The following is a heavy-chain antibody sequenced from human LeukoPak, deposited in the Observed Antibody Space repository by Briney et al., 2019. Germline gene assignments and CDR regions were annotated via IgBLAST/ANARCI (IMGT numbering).Heavy chain of an antibody. CDR2: ISGSGGST. V-gene: IGHV3-23*01. Sequence: PGGSLRLSCAAPGFTFSNYAMSWVRQAPGKGLEWISGISGSGGSTYYADSVKGRFTISRDNSKNTLYLQMNSLRAEDTAVFYCAKDPGDCTGGPSPSAGGFYFDPGGQETLVAVSS. CDR3: AKDPGDCTGGPSPSAGGFYFDP. J-gene: IGHJ4*02. D-gene: IGHD2-8*02. CDR1: GFTFSNYA.